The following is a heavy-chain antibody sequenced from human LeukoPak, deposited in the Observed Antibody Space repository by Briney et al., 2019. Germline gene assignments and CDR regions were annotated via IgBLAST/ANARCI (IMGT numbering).Heavy chain of an antibody. Sequence: SQTLSLTCAISGDSVSINSAAWNWIRQSPSRGLEWLGRTYYRSKWYNDYAVSVKSRITINPDKSKNQFSLQLNSVTPEDTAVYSCARDAGAPGGYSYGYGFDYWGQGTLVTVSS. CDR1: GDSVSINSAA. D-gene: IGHD5-18*01. J-gene: IGHJ4*02. V-gene: IGHV6-1*01. CDR3: ARDAGAPGGYSYGYGFDY. CDR2: TYYRSKWYN.